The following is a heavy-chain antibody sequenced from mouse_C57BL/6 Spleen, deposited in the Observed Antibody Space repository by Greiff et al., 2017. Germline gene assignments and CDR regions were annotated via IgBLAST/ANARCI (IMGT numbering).Heavy chain of an antibody. V-gene: IGHV14-2*01. CDR3: ARRIYDGYGYFDV. J-gene: IGHJ1*03. CDR1: GFNIKDYY. Sequence: DVKLVESGAELVKPGASVKLSCTASGFNIKDYYMHWVKQRTEQGLEWIGRIDPEDGETKYAPKFQGKATITADTSSNTAYLQLSSLTSEDTAVYYCARRIYDGYGYFDVWGTGTTVTVSS. CDR2: IDPEDGET. D-gene: IGHD2-3*01.